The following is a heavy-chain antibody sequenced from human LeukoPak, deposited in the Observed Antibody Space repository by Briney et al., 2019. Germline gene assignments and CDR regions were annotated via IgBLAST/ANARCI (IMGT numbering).Heavy chain of an antibody. J-gene: IGHJ4*02. CDR1: GFTFSSYS. V-gene: IGHV3-48*04. CDR3: ARDGTHHSCEY. D-gene: IGHD1-1*01. CDR2: ISSSSSTI. Sequence: GGSLRLSCAASGFTFSSYSMNWVRQAPGKGLEWVSYISSSSSTIYYADSVKGRFTISRDNAKNSLYLQMNSLRAEDTAVYYCARDGTHHSCEYWGQGTLVTVSS.